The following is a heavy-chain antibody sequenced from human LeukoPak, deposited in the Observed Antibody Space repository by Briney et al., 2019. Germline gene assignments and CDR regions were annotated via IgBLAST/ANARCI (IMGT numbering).Heavy chain of an antibody. J-gene: IGHJ4*02. CDR3: ARERITMVRGVIITGTFGDY. V-gene: IGHV3-23*01. Sequence: PGGSLRLSCAASGFTFSSYAMSWVRQAPGKGLEWVSAISGTGGRTYYADSVKGRFTISRDNSKNTLYLQTNSLRAEDTAVYYCARERITMVRGVIITGTFGDYWGRGTLVTVSS. CDR1: GFTFSSYA. CDR2: ISGTGGRT. D-gene: IGHD3-10*01.